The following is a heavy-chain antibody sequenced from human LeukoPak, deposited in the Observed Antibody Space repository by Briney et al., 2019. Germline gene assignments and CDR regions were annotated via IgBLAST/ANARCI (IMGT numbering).Heavy chain of an antibody. CDR2: IGSSGTYI. CDR1: GFTFSSYS. D-gene: IGHD1-1*01. CDR3: AISRRHPPYYNGMDV. V-gene: IGHV3-21*01. Sequence: GGSLRLSCAASGFTFSSYSMNWVRQAPGKGLEWVSSIGSSGTYIYYADSVKGRFTISRDNAKNSLYLQMNSLRAEDTAVYYCAISRRHPPYYNGMDVWGQGTTVTVS. J-gene: IGHJ6*02.